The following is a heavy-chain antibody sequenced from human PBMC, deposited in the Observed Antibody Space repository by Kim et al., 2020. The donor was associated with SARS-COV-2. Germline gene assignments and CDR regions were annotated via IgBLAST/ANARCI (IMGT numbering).Heavy chain of an antibody. CDR2: ISGYNGYT. Sequence: ASVKVSCKASGYTFTNYGINWVRQAPGQGLECMGWISGYNGYTNYAQKLQGRVTMTTDTSTTTAYMELGSLRSDDTAVYYCARGSVVRGVVGLISPYYYYVMDVWGQGTTVTVSS. CDR1: GYTFTNYG. V-gene: IGHV1-18*01. D-gene: IGHD3-10*01. J-gene: IGHJ6*02. CDR3: ARGSVVRGVVGLISPYYYYVMDV.